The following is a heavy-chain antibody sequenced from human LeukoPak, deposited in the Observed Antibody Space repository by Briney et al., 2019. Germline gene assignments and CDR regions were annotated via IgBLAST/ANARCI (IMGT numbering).Heavy chain of an antibody. CDR2: IGSDGSER. Sequence: GSTVLLSGTASGIILHENTFHSARPRPGTRLEGVAVIGSDGSERYYADSVKGRFTFSRDNSKDTVYLQMDSLRVEDTAVYYCLKESRGGAIFDHWGQGTLVTVSS. D-gene: IGHD3-10*01. J-gene: IGHJ4*02. CDR3: LKESRGGAIFDH. CDR1: GIILHENT. V-gene: IGHV3-33*06.